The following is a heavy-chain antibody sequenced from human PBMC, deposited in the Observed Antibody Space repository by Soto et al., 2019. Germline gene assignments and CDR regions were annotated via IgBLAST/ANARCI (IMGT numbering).Heavy chain of an antibody. CDR1: GFTFSSYA. CDR2: ISGSGGST. CDR3: AKWGVAYDSSGYYRAHAEYFQH. J-gene: IGHJ1*01. D-gene: IGHD3-22*01. V-gene: IGHV3-23*01. Sequence: GGSLRLSCAASGFTFSSYAMSWVRQAPGKGLEWVSAISGSGGSTYYADSVKGRFTISRDNSKNTLYLQMNSLRAEDTAVYYCAKWGVAYDSSGYYRAHAEYFQHWGQGTLVTVSS.